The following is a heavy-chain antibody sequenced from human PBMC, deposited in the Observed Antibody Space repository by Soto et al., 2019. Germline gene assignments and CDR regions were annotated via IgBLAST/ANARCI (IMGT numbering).Heavy chain of an antibody. CDR3: AKTGPVTARIRFDY. D-gene: IGHD2-21*02. CDR2: IDGRDGT. J-gene: IGHJ4*02. Sequence: DVQLLESGGGLVQPGGSLRLSCAGSGFTFRAYTMAWVRQAPGKGLEWVSGIDGRDGTYYADSVKGRFNISRDSSRNTLFLQMNSLRADDTAVYYCAKTGPVTARIRFDYGGQGALVTVSS. CDR1: GFTFRAYT. V-gene: IGHV3-23*01.